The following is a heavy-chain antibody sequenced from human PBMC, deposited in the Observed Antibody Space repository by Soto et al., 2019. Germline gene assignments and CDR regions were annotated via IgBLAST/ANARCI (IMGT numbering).Heavy chain of an antibody. CDR2: ISYDGSNK. CDR1: GFTFSSYA. V-gene: IGHV3-30-3*01. D-gene: IGHD3-22*01. Sequence: QVQLVESGGGVVQPGRSLRLSCAASGFTFSSYAMHWVRQAPGKGLEWVAVISYDGSNKYYADSVKGRFTISRDNSKNTLYLQMNSLRAEDTAVYYCARDVFGGYYYDSSGYGPFDYWGQGTLVTVSS. CDR3: ARDVFGGYYYDSSGYGPFDY. J-gene: IGHJ4*02.